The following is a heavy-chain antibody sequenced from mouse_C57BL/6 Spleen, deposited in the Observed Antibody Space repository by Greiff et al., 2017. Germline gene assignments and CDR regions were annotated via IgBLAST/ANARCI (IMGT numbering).Heavy chain of an antibody. V-gene: IGHV1-47*01. CDR3: ARGSYYGSSYGYYAMDY. D-gene: IGHD1-1*01. CDR1: GYTFTTYP. Sequence: QVQLQQSGAELVKPGASVKMSCKASGYTFTTYPIEWMKQNHGKSLEWIGNFHPYTDVTKYNEKFKGKATLTVEKSSSTVYFELSRLTSDDSAVYYCARGSYYGSSYGYYAMDYWGQGTSVTVSS. J-gene: IGHJ4*01. CDR2: FHPYTDVT.